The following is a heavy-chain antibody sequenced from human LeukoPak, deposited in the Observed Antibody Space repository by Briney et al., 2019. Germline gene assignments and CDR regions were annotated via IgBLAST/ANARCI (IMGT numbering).Heavy chain of an antibody. CDR3: AEDFPHYYEVPHGMDV. J-gene: IGHJ6*02. CDR1: GFGFGQYE. D-gene: IGHD3-22*01. CDR2: ISVRAATI. V-gene: IGHV3-48*03. Sequence: GGSLRLSCAASGFGFGQYEMNWVRQAPGKGLEWIAYISVRAATIYYGDSVEGRFTISRDDAKNSLYLQMNGLRVEDTAIYYCAEDFPHYYEVPHGMDVWGQGTTVTV.